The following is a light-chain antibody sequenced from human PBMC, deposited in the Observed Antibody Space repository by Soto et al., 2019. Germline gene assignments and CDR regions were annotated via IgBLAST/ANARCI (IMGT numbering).Light chain of an antibody. CDR1: SSDIGGYNS. J-gene: IGLJ1*01. CDR2: EVT. V-gene: IGLV2-14*01. CDR3: SSYTRGNTYV. Sequence: QSVLTRPASVSGSPGQAITVSCTGTSSDIGGYNSVSWYQQHPRKAPKLMIYEVTNRPSGISNRFSGSKSGNTASLTISGLQAEDEADYYCSSYTRGNTYVFGTGTKVTGL.